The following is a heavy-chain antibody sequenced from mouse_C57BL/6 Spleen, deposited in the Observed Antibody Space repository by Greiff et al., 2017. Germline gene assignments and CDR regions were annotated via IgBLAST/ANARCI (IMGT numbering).Heavy chain of an antibody. CDR1: GYAFSSYW. CDR3: ARGGDYYGSSRYFDV. J-gene: IGHJ1*03. D-gene: IGHD1-1*01. Sequence: VKLVESGAELVKPGASVKISCKASGYAFSSYWMNWVKQRPGKGLEWIGQIYPGDGDTNYNGKFKGKATLTADKSSSTAYMQLSSLTSEDSAVYFCARGGDYYGSSRYFDVWGTGTTVTVSS. V-gene: IGHV1-80*01. CDR2: IYPGDGDT.